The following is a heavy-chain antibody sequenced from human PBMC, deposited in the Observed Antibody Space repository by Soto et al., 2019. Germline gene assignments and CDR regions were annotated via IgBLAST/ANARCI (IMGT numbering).Heavy chain of an antibody. CDR3: ESNIWADDADRDGTLNI. Sequence: QMQLEESGPGLVKPSEALSLTCSVSGGSVSGYDWHWIRQSPGKGLEWIGKMCSSGATSYSPPLKSRVTILLDVSKRHLSLKMTSVTAADAALYYCESNIWADDADRDGTLNIWGQGTQVTVSS. D-gene: IGHD1-1*01. CDR1: GGSVSGYD. V-gene: IGHV4-4*09. J-gene: IGHJ3*02. CDR2: MCSSGAT.